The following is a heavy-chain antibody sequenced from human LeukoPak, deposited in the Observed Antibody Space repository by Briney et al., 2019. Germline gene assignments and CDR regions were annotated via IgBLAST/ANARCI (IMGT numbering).Heavy chain of an antibody. D-gene: IGHD6-13*01. Sequence: GFLRLSCAASGFTFSDYYMSWIRQAPGKGLEWVSYISSSGSTIYYADSVKGRFTISRDNAKNSLYLQMNSLRAEDTAVYYCAREHSSSTIDYWGQGTLVTVSS. J-gene: IGHJ4*02. V-gene: IGHV3-11*01. CDR1: GFTFSDYY. CDR3: AREHSSSTIDY. CDR2: ISSSGSTI.